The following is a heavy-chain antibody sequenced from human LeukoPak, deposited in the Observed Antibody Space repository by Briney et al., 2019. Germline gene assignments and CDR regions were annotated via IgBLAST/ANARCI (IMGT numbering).Heavy chain of an antibody. CDR3: AKGYLEVDY. D-gene: IGHD1-1*01. V-gene: IGHV3-33*06. J-gene: IGHJ4*02. CDR1: GFTFSNYG. Sequence: PGGSLRLSCAASGFTFSNYGMHWVRQAPGKGLQWVAVIWYDGSNEYYTGSVKGRFTISRDNSKNTLYLQMNSLRAEDTAVYYCAKGYLEVDYWGQGTLVTVSS. CDR2: IWYDGSNE.